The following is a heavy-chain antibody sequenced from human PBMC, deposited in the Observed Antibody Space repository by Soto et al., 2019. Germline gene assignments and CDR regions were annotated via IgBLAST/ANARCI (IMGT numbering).Heavy chain of an antibody. CDR1: GYTFSRYF. Sequence: QVLLVQSGAEVKKPGASVKVSCQASGYTFSRYFIQWIRQGPGQEFEWMGLINPAGGTTSYAQKCQGRVTMTRDTSTRTVYMEMSSLTTEDTAVDYCARDGTFDIWGQGTLVTVSS. CDR3: ARDGTFDI. D-gene: IGHD1-7*01. V-gene: IGHV1-46*01. J-gene: IGHJ4*02. CDR2: INPAGGTT.